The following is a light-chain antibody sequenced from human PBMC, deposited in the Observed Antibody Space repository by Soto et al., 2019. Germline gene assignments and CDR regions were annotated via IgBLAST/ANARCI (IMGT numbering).Light chain of an antibody. CDR1: KNINTW. Sequence: DIQMTQSPSTLSASVGDRVTITCRASKNINTWVAWYQQKPGKAPKLLIYDASSLESGVPSRVSGSGSGTEFTLTISSLQSEDFAVYCCQQYNNWPPSTFGQGTKVDI. V-gene: IGKV1-5*01. J-gene: IGKJ1*01. CDR3: QQYNNWPPST. CDR2: DAS.